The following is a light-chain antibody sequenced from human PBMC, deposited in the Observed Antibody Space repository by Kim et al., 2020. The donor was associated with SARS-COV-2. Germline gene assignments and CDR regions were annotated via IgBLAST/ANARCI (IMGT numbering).Light chain of an antibody. Sequence: AVLSLSPGERATLSCRASQSVGTYLAWYQQKPGQAPRRHIDDASKRATGIPARFRGSGSGTDFTLTIGTLEPEDFAVYYCQQRSNFGQGTRLEIK. J-gene: IGKJ5*01. CDR2: DAS. CDR3: QQRSN. V-gene: IGKV3-11*01. CDR1: QSVGTY.